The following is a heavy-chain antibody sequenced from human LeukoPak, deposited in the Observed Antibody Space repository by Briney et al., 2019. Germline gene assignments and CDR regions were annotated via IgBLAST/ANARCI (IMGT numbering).Heavy chain of an antibody. Sequence: SETLSLTCAVYGGSFSGYYWSWIRQPPGKGLEWIGEINHSGSTNYNPSLKSRVTISVDTSKNQFSLKLSSVTAADTAVYYYARHVGSITSEYFDYWGQGTLVTVSS. CDR3: ARHVGSITSEYFDY. V-gene: IGHV4-34*01. D-gene: IGHD3-10*01. CDR1: GGSFSGYY. CDR2: INHSGST. J-gene: IGHJ4*02.